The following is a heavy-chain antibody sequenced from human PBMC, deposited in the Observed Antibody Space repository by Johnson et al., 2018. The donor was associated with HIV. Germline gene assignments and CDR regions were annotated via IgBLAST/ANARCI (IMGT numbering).Heavy chain of an antibody. J-gene: IGHJ3*02. V-gene: IGHV3-20*04. CDR2: INWNGGST. D-gene: IGHD1-26*01. Sequence: VQLVESGGGLIQPGGSLRLSCAASGFTVSTNYMSWVRQAPGQGLEWVSGINWNGGSTGYADYVQGRFTISRDNAKNSLYLQMNSLRAEDTALYYCARDRLREGYAFDIWGQGTMVTVSS. CDR1: GFTVSTNY. CDR3: ARDRLREGYAFDI.